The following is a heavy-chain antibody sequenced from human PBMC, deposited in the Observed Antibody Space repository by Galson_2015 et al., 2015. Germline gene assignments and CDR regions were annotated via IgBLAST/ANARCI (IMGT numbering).Heavy chain of an antibody. Sequence: SLRLSCAASGFTFSSYSMNWVRQAPGKGLEWVSSISSSSSYIYYADSVKGRFTISRDNAKNSLYLQMNSLRAEDTAVYYCARGLVEDAFDIWGQGTMVTVSS. CDR2: ISSSSSYI. J-gene: IGHJ3*02. V-gene: IGHV3-21*01. D-gene: IGHD2-2*01. CDR3: ARGLVEDAFDI. CDR1: GFTFSSYS.